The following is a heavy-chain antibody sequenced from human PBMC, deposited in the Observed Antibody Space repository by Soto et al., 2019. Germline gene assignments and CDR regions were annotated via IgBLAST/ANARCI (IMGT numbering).Heavy chain of an antibody. V-gene: IGHV4-31*03. D-gene: IGHD6-19*01. CDR2: IYYSGST. CDR3: ARENGVAGTWDY. J-gene: IGHJ4*02. CDR1: GCSISSGGYY. Sequence: SETLSLTCPVSGCSISSGGYYWSWIRQHPGKGLEWIGYIYYSGSTYYNPSLKSRVTISVDTSKNQFSLKLSSVTAADTAVYYCARENGVAGTWDYWGQGTLVTVSS.